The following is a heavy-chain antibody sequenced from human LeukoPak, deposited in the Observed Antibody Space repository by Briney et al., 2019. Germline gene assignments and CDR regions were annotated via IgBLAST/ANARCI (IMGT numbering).Heavy chain of an antibody. D-gene: IGHD4-17*01. J-gene: IGHJ4*02. CDR1: GGSISSGGYS. CDR2: INHSGST. Sequence: PSQTLSLTCAVSGGSISSGGYSWSWIRQPPGKGLEWIGEINHSGSTNYNPSLKSRVTISVDTSKRQFSLQLSSVTAADTAVYYCASPADYATHYYFAYWGQGTLVTVSS. CDR3: ASPADYATHYYFAY. V-gene: IGHV4-30-2*01.